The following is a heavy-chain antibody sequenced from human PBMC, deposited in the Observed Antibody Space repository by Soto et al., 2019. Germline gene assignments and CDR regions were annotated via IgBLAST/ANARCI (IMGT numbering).Heavy chain of an antibody. Sequence: EVQTGESGGGLVQPGGSLRLACAASVFTFSSYSMNWGRQARGKGLAWVSYMSSSSSTIYYADSVKGRFTISRDNAKNSLYLQMNRLRAEDTAVYYCARDGANWNTRGVGDYYFDYWGQGTLVTVSS. V-gene: IGHV3-48*01. J-gene: IGHJ4*02. CDR1: VFTFSSYS. D-gene: IGHD1-26*01. CDR3: ARDGANWNTRGVGDYYFDY. CDR2: MSSSSSTI.